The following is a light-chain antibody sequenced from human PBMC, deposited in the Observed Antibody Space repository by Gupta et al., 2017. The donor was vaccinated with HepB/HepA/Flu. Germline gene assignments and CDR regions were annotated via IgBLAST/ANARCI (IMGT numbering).Light chain of an antibody. CDR3: QAWDSSTVV. CDR1: KLGDKY. J-gene: IGLJ2*01. CDR2: QDS. Sequence: SYELTQPPSLSVSPGQTASITCSGDKLGDKYACWYQQKPGQPPVLVIYQDSKRPSGIPERFSGSNSGNTATLTISGTQAMDEADYYCQAWDSSTVVFGGGTKLTVL. V-gene: IGLV3-1*01.